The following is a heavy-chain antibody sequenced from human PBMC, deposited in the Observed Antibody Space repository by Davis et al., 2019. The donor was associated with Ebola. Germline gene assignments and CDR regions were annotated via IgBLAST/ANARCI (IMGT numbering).Heavy chain of an antibody. V-gene: IGHV5-10-1*01. Sequence: GESLKISCKGSGYSFTSYWISWVRQMPGKGLEWMGRIDPSDSYTNYSPSFQGHVTISADKSISTAYLQWSSLKASDTAMYYCARQNNIVVVPARGMDVWGQGTTVTVSS. D-gene: IGHD2-2*01. CDR1: GYSFTSYW. J-gene: IGHJ6*02. CDR3: ARQNNIVVVPARGMDV. CDR2: IDPSDSYT.